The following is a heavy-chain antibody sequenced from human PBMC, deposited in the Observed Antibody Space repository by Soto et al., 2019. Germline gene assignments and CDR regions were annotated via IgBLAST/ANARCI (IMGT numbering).Heavy chain of an antibody. J-gene: IGHJ4*02. CDR2: ISWNSGSI. CDR1: GFTFDDYA. V-gene: IGHV3-9*01. Sequence: EVQLVESGGGLVQPGRSLRLSCAASGFTFDDYAMHWVRQAPGKGLEWVSGISWNSGSIGYADSVKGRFTISRDNAKNPLYLQMNSLRAEDTAVYYCSKEARRYSSSDTFFDDWGQGTLVTVSS. D-gene: IGHD6-13*01. CDR3: SKEARRYSSSDTFFDD.